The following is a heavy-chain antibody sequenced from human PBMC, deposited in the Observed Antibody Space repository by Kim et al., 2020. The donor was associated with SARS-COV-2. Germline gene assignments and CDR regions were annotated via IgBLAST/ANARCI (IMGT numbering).Heavy chain of an antibody. V-gene: IGHV4-59*01. CDR3: ARSPLWFSFDY. Sequence: SETLSLTCTVSGGSISSSYWTWIRQPPGKGLEWIGYIYYSGSTNYNPSLKSRVTISVDTSKNQFSLQLSSVTAADTAVYYCARSPLWFSFDYWGQGTPVT. CDR2: IYYSGST. D-gene: IGHD3-10*01. J-gene: IGHJ4*02. CDR1: GGSISSSY.